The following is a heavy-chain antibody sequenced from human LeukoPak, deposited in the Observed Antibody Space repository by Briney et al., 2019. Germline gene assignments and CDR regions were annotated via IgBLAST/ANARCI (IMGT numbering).Heavy chain of an antibody. CDR1: GGSISTYY. Sequence: PSETLSITCTSPGGSISTYYWSWIRQPPGKGLEWIGRIYTSGSTNYNPSLKSRVTMSVDTSKNQFSLKLSSVTAADTAIYFCARDRNYDHAFDIWGQGTMVTVSS. V-gene: IGHV4-4*07. J-gene: IGHJ3*02. CDR2: IYTSGST. D-gene: IGHD3-22*01. CDR3: ARDRNYDHAFDI.